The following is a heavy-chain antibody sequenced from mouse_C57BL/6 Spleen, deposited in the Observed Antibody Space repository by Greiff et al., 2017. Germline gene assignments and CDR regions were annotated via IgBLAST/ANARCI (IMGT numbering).Heavy chain of an antibody. D-gene: IGHD1-1*01. CDR3: ARITTGVARGAMDY. J-gene: IGHJ4*01. CDR1: GYTFTSYW. CDR2: IHPNSGST. V-gene: IGHV1-64*01. Sequence: QVQLQQPGAELVKPGASVKLSCKASGYTFTSYWMHWVKQRPGQGLEWIGMIHPNSGSTNYNEKFKSKATLTVDKSSSTAYMQLSSLTSEDSAVYYCARITTGVARGAMDYWGQGTSVTVAS.